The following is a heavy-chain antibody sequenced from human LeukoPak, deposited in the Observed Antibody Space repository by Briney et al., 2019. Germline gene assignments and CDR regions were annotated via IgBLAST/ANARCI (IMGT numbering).Heavy chain of an antibody. D-gene: IGHD4-17*01. CDR3: ARVLWNGDYPRFDY. CDR2: IYSGGST. CDR1: GFTVSSNY. J-gene: IGHJ4*02. Sequence: GGPLRLSCAASGFTVSSNYMSWVRQAPGKGLEWISIIYSGGSTYYADSVKGRFTISRDNSRNTLYLQVNSLRAEDTAVYCCARVLWNGDYPRFDYWGQGTLVTVSS. V-gene: IGHV3-53*01.